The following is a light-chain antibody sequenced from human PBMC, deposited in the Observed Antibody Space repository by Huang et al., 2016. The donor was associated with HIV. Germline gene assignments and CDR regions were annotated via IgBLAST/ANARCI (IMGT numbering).Light chain of an antibody. V-gene: IGKV1-NL1*01. Sequence: DIQMTQSPSSLSASVGDRVTITWRASQGIGTSLPWYQQKPGKAPTLLIYATSRLESGVPSRFSGSGSGTHYTLTISSLQPEDIASYYCQQYHSIPWTFGQGTKVEIK. CDR3: QQYHSIPWT. J-gene: IGKJ1*01. CDR1: QGIGTS. CDR2: ATS.